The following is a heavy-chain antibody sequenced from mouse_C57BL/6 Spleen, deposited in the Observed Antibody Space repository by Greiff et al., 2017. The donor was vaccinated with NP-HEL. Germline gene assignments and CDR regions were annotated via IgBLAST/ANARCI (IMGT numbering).Heavy chain of an antibody. CDR2: IDPSDSYT. J-gene: IGHJ2*01. V-gene: IGHV1-50*01. D-gene: IGHD1-1*01. CDR3: ARRGIYYGSGYFDY. CDR1: GYTFTSYW. Sequence: QVQLQQPGAELVKPGASVKLSCKASGYTFTSYWMQWVKQRPGQGLEWIGEIDPSDSYTNYNQKFKGKATLTVDTSSSTAYMQLSSLTSEDSAVYYCARRGIYYGSGYFDYWGQGTTLTVSS.